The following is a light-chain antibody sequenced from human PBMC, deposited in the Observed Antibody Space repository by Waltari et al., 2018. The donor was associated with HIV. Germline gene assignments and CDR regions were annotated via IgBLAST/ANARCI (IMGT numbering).Light chain of an antibody. CDR2: GAS. CDR3: QQYGTSPWT. Sequence: EIVLTQSPVTLSLSPGERSTLFCRASQSISRSDLAWYQQTPGQAPRLLIYGASSRATDIPDRFTGSGSGTDFTLTISRLEPEDFVIYYCQQYGTSPWTFGQGTKVEIK. V-gene: IGKV3-20*01. J-gene: IGKJ1*01. CDR1: QSISRSD.